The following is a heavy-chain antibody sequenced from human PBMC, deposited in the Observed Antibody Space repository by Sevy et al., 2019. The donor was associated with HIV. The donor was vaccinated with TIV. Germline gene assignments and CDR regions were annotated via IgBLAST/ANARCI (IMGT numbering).Heavy chain of an antibody. CDR2: ISYDGSNK. Sequence: GGSLRLSCAASGFTFSSYAMHWVRQAPGKGLEWVAVISYDGSNKYYADSVKGRFTISRDNSKNTLYLQMNSLRAEDRAVYYCARDGRGYDIVTGYYISARFADYWGQGTLVTVSS. J-gene: IGHJ4*02. CDR1: GFTFSSYA. CDR3: ARDGRGYDIVTGYYISARFADY. D-gene: IGHD3-9*01. V-gene: IGHV3-30-3*01.